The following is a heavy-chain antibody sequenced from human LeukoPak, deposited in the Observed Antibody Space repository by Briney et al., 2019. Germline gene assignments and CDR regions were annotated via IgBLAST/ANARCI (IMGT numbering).Heavy chain of an antibody. V-gene: IGHV4-59*01. D-gene: IGHD6-13*01. CDR1: GGSISSYY. CDR3: AETEGYSSSFGVEYFQH. Sequence: SETLSLTCTVSGGSISSYYWSWIRQPPGKGLEWIGYIYYSGSTNYNPSLKSRVTISVDTSKNQFSLKLSSVTAADTAVYYCAETEGYSSSFGVEYFQHWGQGTLVTVSS. J-gene: IGHJ1*01. CDR2: IYYSGST.